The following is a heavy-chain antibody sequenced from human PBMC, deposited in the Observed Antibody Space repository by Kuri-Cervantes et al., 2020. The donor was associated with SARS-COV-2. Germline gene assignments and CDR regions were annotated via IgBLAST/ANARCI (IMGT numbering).Heavy chain of an antibody. D-gene: IGHD1-14*01. V-gene: IGHV4-34*01. CDR1: GGSFSGYY. Sequence: GSLRLSCAVYGGSFSGYYWSWIRQPPGKGLEWIGEINHSGSTNYNPSLKSRVTISVDTSKNQFSLKLSSVTAADTAVYYCGEANNDYYYGTDVWGQGTTVTVSS. CDR2: INHSGST. J-gene: IGHJ6*02. CDR3: GEANNDYYYGTDV.